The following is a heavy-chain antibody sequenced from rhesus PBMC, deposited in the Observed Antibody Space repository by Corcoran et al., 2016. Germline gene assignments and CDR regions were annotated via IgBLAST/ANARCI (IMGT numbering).Heavy chain of an antibody. Sequence: EVQLVESVGGLAKPGGSLRLACAVSGFTFSDYDMDWFRQAPGKGVEWVSRINNGGEDTWYADSVKGRFTISRENAKNTLYLQMSSLRAEDMAVYYCARDYDFGYYVGYWGQGVLVTVSS. V-gene: IGHV3-178*01. D-gene: IGHD4-29*01. CDR2: INNGGEDT. CDR1: GFTFSDYD. J-gene: IGHJ4*01. CDR3: ARDYDFGYYVGY.